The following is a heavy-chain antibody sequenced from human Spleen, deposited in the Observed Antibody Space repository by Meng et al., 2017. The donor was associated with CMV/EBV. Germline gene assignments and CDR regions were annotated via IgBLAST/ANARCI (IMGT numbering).Heavy chain of an antibody. CDR3: ARNHDFTNYGVY. J-gene: IGHJ4*02. CDR1: GFTFSSFG. V-gene: IGHV3-30*02. D-gene: IGHD4-11*01. Sequence: GESLKISCAASGFTFSSFGMHWVRQAPGKGLEWVAFIRYDGTNTYYADSVKGRFTISRDNSKNTLYLQIKSLRAEDTAVYYCARNHDFTNYGVYWGQGTLVTVSS. CDR2: IRYDGTNT.